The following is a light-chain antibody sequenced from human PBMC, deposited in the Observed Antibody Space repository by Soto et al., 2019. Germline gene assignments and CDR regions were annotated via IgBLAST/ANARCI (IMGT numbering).Light chain of an antibody. J-gene: IGLJ2*01. Sequence: QSVLTQPASVSGSPGQSIAISCTGSGSDVGGYNYVSWYQQHPGKAPKLIIYEVSNRPSGVSNRFSGSKSGNTASLTISGLQAEDEADYYCSSYTSSSTVVFGGGTKLTVL. V-gene: IGLV2-14*01. CDR2: EVS. CDR3: SSYTSSSTVV. CDR1: GSDVGGYNY.